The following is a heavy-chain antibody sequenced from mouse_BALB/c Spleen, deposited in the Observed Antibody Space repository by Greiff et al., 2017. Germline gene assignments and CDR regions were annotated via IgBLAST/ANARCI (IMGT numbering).Heavy chain of an antibody. Sequence: VQLQQSGAELMKPGASVKISCKATGYTFSSYWIEWVKQRPGHGLEWIGEILPGSGSTNYNEKFKGKATFTADTSSNTAYMQLSSLTSEDSAVYYCARGYYGNYGDYAMDYWGQGTSVTVSS. CDR1: GYTFSSYW. V-gene: IGHV1-9*01. D-gene: IGHD2-1*01. CDR2: ILPGSGST. J-gene: IGHJ4*01. CDR3: ARGYYGNYGDYAMDY.